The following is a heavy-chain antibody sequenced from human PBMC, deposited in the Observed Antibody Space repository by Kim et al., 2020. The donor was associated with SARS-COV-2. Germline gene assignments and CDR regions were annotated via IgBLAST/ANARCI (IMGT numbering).Heavy chain of an antibody. V-gene: IGHV6-1*01. D-gene: IGHD5-12*01. J-gene: IGHJ4*02. CDR3: TRAQYGGYAY. Sequence: SYDYAVSVKSRITINPDTSKNQFSLHLNSVTPEDTAMYYCTRAQYGGYAYWGQGTLVTVSS. CDR2: SY.